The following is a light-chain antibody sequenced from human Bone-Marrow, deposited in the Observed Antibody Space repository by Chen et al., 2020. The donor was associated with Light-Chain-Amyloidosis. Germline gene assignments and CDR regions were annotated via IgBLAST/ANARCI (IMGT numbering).Light chain of an antibody. V-gene: IGLV2-14*01. CDR1: SSDVGGYNY. CDR2: EVI. CDR3: SSYTSTSTLVV. Sequence: QSALTQPASVSGSPGQSITIPCTGTSSDVGGYNYVSWYQHHPGKAPKLMIYEVITRPSGVSNRFSASKSGDTASLTISGLQAEDEAEYYCSSYTSTSTLVVFGGGTKLTVL. J-gene: IGLJ2*01.